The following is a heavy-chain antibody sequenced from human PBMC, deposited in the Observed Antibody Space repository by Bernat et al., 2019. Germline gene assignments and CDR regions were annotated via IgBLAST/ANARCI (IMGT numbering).Heavy chain of an antibody. CDR2: INPNSGDS. CDR1: GYTFINYS. Sequence: HVQLVQSETEVTKPGASVKVSCKASGYTFINYSIYWVRQAPGRGLEWMGWINPNSGDSKYAQQFQGWVTMTRDTSISTTYMELTSLKSDDTAVYYCARGPRQQLEPTQYHLYSMDVWGTGTTVRVSS. CDR3: ARGPRQQLEPTQYHLYSMDV. J-gene: IGHJ6*03. V-gene: IGHV1-2*04. D-gene: IGHD6-13*01.